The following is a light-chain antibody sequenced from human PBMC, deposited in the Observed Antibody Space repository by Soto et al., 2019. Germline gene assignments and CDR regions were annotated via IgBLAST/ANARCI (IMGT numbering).Light chain of an antibody. V-gene: IGKV3-15*01. CDR3: QQYNNWPPFT. Sequence: EIVMTQSPATLSVSPGERATLSCRASQSVSSNLAWYQQKPGQAPRLLIYGASTRATGIPARFSGSGSGTEFTLTISSLQSEYFAVYYCQQYNNWPPFTFGRGTKVDLK. CDR1: QSVSSN. J-gene: IGKJ3*01. CDR2: GAS.